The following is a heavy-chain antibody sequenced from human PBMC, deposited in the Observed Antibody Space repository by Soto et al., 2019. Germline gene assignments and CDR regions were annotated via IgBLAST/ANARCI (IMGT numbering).Heavy chain of an antibody. CDR1: GFTVSRNF. CDR3: SSGGPRSSGYYPFDY. D-gene: IGHD3-22*01. J-gene: IGHJ4*02. Sequence: EVQLVESGGGLVQPGGSLRLSCAASGFTVSRNFMNWVRQAPGKGLEWVSVIHSGGSTYYADSVKGRFTISRDNSKNTLSLQMTSLRAEATALYYCSSGGPRSSGYYPFDYWGQCTLVTVSS. CDR2: IHSGGST. V-gene: IGHV3-66*01.